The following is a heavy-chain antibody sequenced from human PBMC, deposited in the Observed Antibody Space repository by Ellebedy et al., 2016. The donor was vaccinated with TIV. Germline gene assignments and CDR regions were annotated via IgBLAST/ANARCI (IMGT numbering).Heavy chain of an antibody. CDR3: ARGQWLVRFEY. CDR1: GYNFTNYW. V-gene: IGHV5-51*01. CDR2: IYPTDSDI. J-gene: IGHJ4*02. Sequence: GESLKISCKGSGYNFTNYWIGWVRQMPGKGLEWMGIIYPTDSDIRYSPSFQGQVTISVDKSINTAYLQWSSLKASDTAMYYCARGQWLVRFEYWGQGTLVTVSS. D-gene: IGHD6-19*01.